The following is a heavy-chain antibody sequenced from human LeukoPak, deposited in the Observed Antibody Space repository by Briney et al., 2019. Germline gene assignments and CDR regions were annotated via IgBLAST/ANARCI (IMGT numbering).Heavy chain of an antibody. CDR3: AKDGQYYYGSGSYLGY. D-gene: IGHD3-10*01. Sequence: PGRSLRLSCAASGFTFDDYAMHWVRQAPGKGLEWVSGISWNSGSIGYADSVKGRFTISRDNAKNSLYLQMNSLRAEDTALYYCAKDGQYYYGSGSYLGYWGQGTLVTVSS. CDR1: GFTFDDYA. CDR2: ISWNSGSI. V-gene: IGHV3-9*01. J-gene: IGHJ4*02.